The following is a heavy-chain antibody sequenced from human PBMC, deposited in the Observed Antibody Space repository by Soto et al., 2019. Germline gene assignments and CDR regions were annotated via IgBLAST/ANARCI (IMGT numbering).Heavy chain of an antibody. CDR3: ARDIVVVPAAQYYYYYGMDV. CDR1: CYTFTSDG. Sequence: SANVSCKASCYTFTSDGISRVRQDPGQGLERMGWISAYNGNTNYAQKLQGRVTMTTDTSTSTAYMELRSLRSDDTAVYYCARDIVVVPAAQYYYYYGMDVWGQGTTVTVSS. CDR2: ISAYNGNT. J-gene: IGHJ6*02. V-gene: IGHV1-18*04. D-gene: IGHD2-2*01.